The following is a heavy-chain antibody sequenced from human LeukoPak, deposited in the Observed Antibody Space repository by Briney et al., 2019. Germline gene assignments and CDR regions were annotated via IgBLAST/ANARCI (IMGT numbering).Heavy chain of an antibody. J-gene: IGHJ4*02. CDR2: IYYRGTT. V-gene: IGHV4-39*01. Sequence: SDTLSLPCTVSGGPISSSDYYWGWIRQPPGKGLQWIASIYYRGTTFYNPSLKSRVTMSVDTSKNPVSLQLSSLTAADTALYCCTRQMYYYEISCHLNDYWGQGTQVSVSS. CDR3: TRQMYYYEISCHLNDY. D-gene: IGHD3-22*01. CDR1: GGPISSSDYY.